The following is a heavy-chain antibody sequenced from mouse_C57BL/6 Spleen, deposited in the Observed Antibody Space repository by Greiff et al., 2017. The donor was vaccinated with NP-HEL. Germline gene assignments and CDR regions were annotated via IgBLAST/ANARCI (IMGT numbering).Heavy chain of an antibody. CDR3: ARGDYYGSSLYYFDY. Sequence: QVQLQQPGAELVKPGASVKLSCKASGYTFTSYWMQWVKQRPGQGLEWIGEIDPSDSYTNYNQKFKGKATLTVDTSSSTAYMQLSSLTSEDSAGYYCARGDYYGSSLYYFDYWGQGTTLTVSS. CDR1: GYTFTSYW. V-gene: IGHV1-50*01. J-gene: IGHJ2*01. D-gene: IGHD1-1*01. CDR2: IDPSDSYT.